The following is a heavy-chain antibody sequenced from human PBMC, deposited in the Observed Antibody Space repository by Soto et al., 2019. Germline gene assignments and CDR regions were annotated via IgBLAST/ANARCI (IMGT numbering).Heavy chain of an antibody. CDR1: GGSVNSGTDY. CDR2: TSNSGSA. D-gene: IGHD3-10*01. Sequence: SETLSLTCTVSGGSVNSGTDYWSWIRQPPGKGLEWIGYTSNSGSAKYNPSLKSRIIINPDTSKNQFSLQLKSVTPEDTAVYYCVRDRYSSSGWFDPWGQGTPVTVSS. J-gene: IGHJ5*02. CDR3: VRDRYSSSGWFDP. V-gene: IGHV4-61*01.